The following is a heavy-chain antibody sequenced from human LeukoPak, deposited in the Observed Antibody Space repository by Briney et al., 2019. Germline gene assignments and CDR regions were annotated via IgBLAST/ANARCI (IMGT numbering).Heavy chain of an antibody. D-gene: IGHD3-22*01. V-gene: IGHV1-69*05. J-gene: IGHJ6*03. CDR1: GGTFSSYA. CDR3: ARIGYYDSSGYYGSGYYYYMDV. Sequence: GASVKVSCMASGGTFSSYAISWVRQAPGQGLEWMGGIIPIFGTANYAQKFQGRVTITTDESTSTAYMELSSLRSEDTAVYYCARIGYYDSSGYYGSGYYYYMDVWGKGTTVTVSS. CDR2: IIPIFGTA.